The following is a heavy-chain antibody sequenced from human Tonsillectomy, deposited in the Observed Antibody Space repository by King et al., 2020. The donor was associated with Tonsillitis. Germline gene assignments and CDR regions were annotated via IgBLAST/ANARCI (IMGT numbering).Heavy chain of an antibody. CDR1: GGSISSYY. CDR2: MYYSGST. Sequence: VQLQESGPGLVKPSETLSLTCTVSGGSISSYYWNWIRQPPGKGLEWIGYMYYSGSTNYNPSLQSRVTISVDTSKNQFSLNLTSVTAADPAVYYCARTYYGGGYPGPPYYCDYWGQGTLVTVSS. V-gene: IGHV4-59*08. J-gene: IGHJ4*02. CDR3: ARTYYGGGYPGPPYYCDY. D-gene: IGHD4-23*01.